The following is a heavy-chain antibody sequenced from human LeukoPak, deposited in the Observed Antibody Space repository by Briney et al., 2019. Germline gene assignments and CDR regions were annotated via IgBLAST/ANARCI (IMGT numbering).Heavy chain of an antibody. D-gene: IGHD2-15*01. V-gene: IGHV4-59*01. J-gene: IGHJ5*02. CDR2: IYYSGST. CDR1: GDSISSSY. CDR3: ARYGGGIGDDWFDP. Sequence: NPSETLSLTCTVSGDSISSSYWSWIRQPPGKGLEWIGYIYYSGSTNYNPSLKSRVTISVDTSKNQFSLKLSSVTAADTAVYYCARYGGGIGDDWFDPWGQGTLVTLSS.